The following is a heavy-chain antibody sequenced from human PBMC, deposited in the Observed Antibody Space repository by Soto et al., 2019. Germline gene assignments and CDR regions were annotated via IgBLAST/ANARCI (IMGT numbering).Heavy chain of an antibody. CDR2: MYYTGNT. CDR1: GGSISNSNYY. CDR3: ARDLWGYCGTDCYPLDV. Sequence: SETLSLTCNVSGGSISNSNYYWGWIRQPPGKGLEWIGNMYYTGNTDYNPSFKSRVTISVDTSKNQFSLKLNSVTAADTAVYYCARDLWGYCGTDCYPLDVWGQGTTVTVSS. J-gene: IGHJ6*02. V-gene: IGHV4-39*07. D-gene: IGHD2-21*02.